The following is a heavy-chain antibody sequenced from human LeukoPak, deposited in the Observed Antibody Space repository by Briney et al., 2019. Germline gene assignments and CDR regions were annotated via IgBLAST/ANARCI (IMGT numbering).Heavy chain of an antibody. CDR1: GYTFTGYY. Sequence: ASVKVSCKASGYTFTGYYMHWVRQAPGQGLEWMGWINPNSGGTNYAQKFQDRVTMTRDTSISTAYMELSRLRSDDTAVYYCARDPGIVGATFDYWGQGTLVTVSS. CDR3: ARDPGIVGATFDY. CDR2: INPNSGGT. J-gene: IGHJ4*02. V-gene: IGHV1-2*02. D-gene: IGHD1-26*01.